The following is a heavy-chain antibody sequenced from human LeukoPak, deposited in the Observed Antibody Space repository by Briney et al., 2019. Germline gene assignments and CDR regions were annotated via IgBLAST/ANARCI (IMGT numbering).Heavy chain of an antibody. CDR2: IKQDGSEK. D-gene: IGHD3-22*01. J-gene: IGHJ4*02. CDR3: ARRETDHMIVVVTPFLSVVDY. V-gene: IGHV3-7*01. CDR1: GFTFSSYW. Sequence: PGGSLRLSCAASGFTFSSYWMSWVRQAPGKGLEWVANIKQDGSEKYYVDSVKGRFTISRDNAKNSLYLQMNSLRAEDTAAYYCARRETDHMIVVVTPFLSVVDYWGQGTLVTVSS.